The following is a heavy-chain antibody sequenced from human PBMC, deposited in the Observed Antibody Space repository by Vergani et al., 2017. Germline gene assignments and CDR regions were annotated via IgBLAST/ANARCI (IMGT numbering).Heavy chain of an antibody. D-gene: IGHD1-26*01. J-gene: IGHJ4*02. CDR3: AKDRRYSGSYLDY. CDR1: GFTFSSYE. Sequence: EVQLVESGGGLVQPGGSLRLSCAASGFTFSSYEMNWVRQAPGKGLEWVSAISGSGGSTYYADSVKGRFTISRDNSKNTLYLQMNSLRAEDTAVYYCAKDRRYSGSYLDYWGQGTLVTVSS. CDR2: ISGSGGST. V-gene: IGHV3-23*04.